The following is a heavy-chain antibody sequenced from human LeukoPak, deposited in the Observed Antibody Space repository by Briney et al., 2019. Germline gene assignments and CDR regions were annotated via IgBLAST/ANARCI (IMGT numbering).Heavy chain of an antibody. D-gene: IGHD1-26*01. CDR2: ISSSGSTI. CDR3: ARAGVGATFDY. J-gene: IGHJ4*02. Sequence: XXXXXXEGVSYISSSGSTIYYADSVKGRFTISRDNAKNSLYLQMNSLRAEDTAVYYCARAGVGATFDYWGQGTLVTVSS. V-gene: IGHV3-11*01.